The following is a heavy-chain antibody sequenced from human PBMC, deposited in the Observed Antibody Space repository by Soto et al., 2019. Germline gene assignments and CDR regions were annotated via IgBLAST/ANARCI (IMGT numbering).Heavy chain of an antibody. CDR1: GGSTSIYY. D-gene: IGHD3-10*01. CDR2: INDDGNT. J-gene: IGHJ6*02. CDR3: AREGLDRGASDFGPDV. V-gene: IGHV4-59*01. Sequence: QVRLQESGPGLVKPSETLSLTCTVSGGSTSIYYWNWIRQVPGKGLEWIGYINDDGNTNYNPSLRRRATISIDPSKKEFSLTLRSMTAADTAVYYCAREGLDRGASDFGPDVWGQGTTVTVSS.